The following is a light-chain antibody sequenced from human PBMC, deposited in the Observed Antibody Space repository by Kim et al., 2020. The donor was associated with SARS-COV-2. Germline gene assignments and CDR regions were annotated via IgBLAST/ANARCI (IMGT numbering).Light chain of an antibody. J-gene: IGLJ3*02. CDR3: AAWDDSLTSWV. Sequence: GQSVTVSCSGSSSNFGSNYVYWYQQLPGTAPKLLIYRNNQRPSGVPDRFSGSESGTSASLAISGLRSEDEADYYCAAWDDSLTSWVFGGGTQLTVL. CDR2: RNN. V-gene: IGLV1-47*01. CDR1: SSNFGSNY.